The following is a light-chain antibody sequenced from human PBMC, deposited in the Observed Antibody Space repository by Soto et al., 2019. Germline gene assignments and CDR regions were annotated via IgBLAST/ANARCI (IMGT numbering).Light chain of an antibody. CDR2: GAS. V-gene: IGKV3-20*01. CDR1: QSVSSSY. CDR3: QQYGNSRGT. J-gene: IGKJ1*01. Sequence: EIGLTQSPGTLSLYTGERATLSCRASQSVSSSYLAWYQQKPGQAPRLLIYGASSRATGIPDRFSGSGSGTDFTLTISRLEPEDFAVYYCQQYGNSRGTFGQGTKV.